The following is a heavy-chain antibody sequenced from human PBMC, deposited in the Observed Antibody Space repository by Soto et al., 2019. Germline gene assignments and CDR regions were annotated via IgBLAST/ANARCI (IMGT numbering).Heavy chain of an antibody. CDR2: ITTAGDT. V-gene: IGHV3-13*01. Sequence: EVQLVESGGGLVQPGGSLRLSCAASGFTFSNYDRHWVRQVTGKGLEWVSGITTAGDTYYPGSVKGRFTISREKAKNSLYLQINSLSAGDTAVYYRTSELHGGSYGMVVWEQGTTVTVSS. CDR3: TSELHGGSYGMVV. CDR1: GFTFSNYD. J-gene: IGHJ6*01. D-gene: IGHD2-15*01.